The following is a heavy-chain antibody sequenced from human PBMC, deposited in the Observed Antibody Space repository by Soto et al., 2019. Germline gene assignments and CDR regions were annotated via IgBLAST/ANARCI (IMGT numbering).Heavy chain of an antibody. D-gene: IGHD3-10*01. J-gene: IGHJ3*02. CDR1: GDSVSSNSAA. CDR2: TYYRSKWYN. Sequence: QVQLHQSGPGLVKPSQTLSLTCAISGDSVSSNSAAWNWLRQSPSRGLEWLGRTYYRSKWYNDYVVSVKSRITINPDTSNNQFSLQLNSVTPEDTAVYYCARERGVLSEAFDIWGQGTVVTFSS. CDR3: ARERGVLSEAFDI. V-gene: IGHV6-1*01.